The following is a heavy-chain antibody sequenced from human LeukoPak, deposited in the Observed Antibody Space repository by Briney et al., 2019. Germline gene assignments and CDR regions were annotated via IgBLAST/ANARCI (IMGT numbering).Heavy chain of an antibody. J-gene: IGHJ1*01. D-gene: IGHD2-2*02. CDR2: INHSGST. V-gene: IGHV4-34*01. Sequence: SETLSLTCAVYGGSFSGYYWSWIRQPPGKGLEWIGEINHSGSTNYNPSLKSRVTTSVDTSKNQFSLKLSSVTAADTAVYYCARPGAAIGKGYFQHWGQGTLVTVSS. CDR1: GGSFSGYY. CDR3: ARPGAAIGKGYFQH.